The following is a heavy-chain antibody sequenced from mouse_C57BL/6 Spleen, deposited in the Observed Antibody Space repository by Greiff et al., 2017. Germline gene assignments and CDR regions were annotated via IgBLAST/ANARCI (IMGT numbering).Heavy chain of an antibody. CDR3: ARYGYDAWFAY. CDR1: GYTFTDYY. J-gene: IGHJ3*01. V-gene: IGHV1-76*01. CDR2: IYPGSGNT. D-gene: IGHD2-2*01. Sequence: VKLVESGAELVRPGASVKLSCKASGYTFTDYYINWVKQRPGQGLEWIARIYPGSGNTYYNEKFKGKATLTAEKSSSTAYMQLSSLTSEDSAVYFCARYGYDAWFAYWGQGTLVTVSA.